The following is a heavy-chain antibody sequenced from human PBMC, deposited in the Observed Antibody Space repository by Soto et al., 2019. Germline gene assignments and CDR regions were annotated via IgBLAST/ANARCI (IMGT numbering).Heavy chain of an antibody. D-gene: IGHD1-26*01. V-gene: IGHV1-24*01. J-gene: IGHJ6*02. CDR1: GYTLTELS. CDR2: FDPEDGET. Sequence: ASVKVSCKVSGYTLTELSMHWVRQAPGKGLEWMGGFDPEDGETIYAQKFQGRVTMTEDTSTDTAYMELSSLRSEDTAVYYCATEEWELHYYSYGMDVWGQGTTVTVSS. CDR3: ATEEWELHYYSYGMDV.